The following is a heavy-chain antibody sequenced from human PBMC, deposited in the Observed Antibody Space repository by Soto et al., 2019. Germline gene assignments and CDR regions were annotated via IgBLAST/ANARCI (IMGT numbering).Heavy chain of an antibody. CDR1: GGSISSYY. D-gene: IGHD3-22*01. CDR3: ACPHDSRKGYFDY. Sequence: SETLSLTCTVSGGSISSYYWSWIRQPPGKGLEWIGYIYYSGSTNYNPSLKSRVTISVDTSKNQFSLKLSSVTAADTAVYYCACPHDSRKGYFDYWGQGTLVTVSS. CDR2: IYYSGST. V-gene: IGHV4-59*01. J-gene: IGHJ4*02.